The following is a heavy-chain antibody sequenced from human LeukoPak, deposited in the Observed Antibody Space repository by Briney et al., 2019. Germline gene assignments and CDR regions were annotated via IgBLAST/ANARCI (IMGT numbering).Heavy chain of an antibody. Sequence: GGSLRLTCAASGFTFSSYGMSWVRQAPGKGLEWVSSTSGRGDSAYYADSVKGRFTISRDNSKNTLYLQMNSLRGDDTAVYYCAKTQSRTTMTRSGSEFDSWGQGTLVTVSS. J-gene: IGHJ4*02. CDR1: GFTFSSYG. CDR2: TSGRGDSA. CDR3: AKTQSRTTMTRSGSEFDS. V-gene: IGHV3-23*01. D-gene: IGHD4-17*01.